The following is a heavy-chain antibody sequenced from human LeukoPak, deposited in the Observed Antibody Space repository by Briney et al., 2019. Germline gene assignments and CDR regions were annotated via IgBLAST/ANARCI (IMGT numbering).Heavy chain of an antibody. J-gene: IGHJ4*02. CDR1: GYTFTSYG. Sequence: ASVKVSCKAPGYTFTSYGISWVRQAPGQGLEWMGWISAYNGNTNYAQKLQGRVTLTTDTSTSTAYMELRSLRSDDTAVYYCARDLSLIVGATTSFDYWGQGTLVTVSS. CDR3: ARDLSLIVGATTSFDY. D-gene: IGHD1-26*01. V-gene: IGHV1-18*01. CDR2: ISAYNGNT.